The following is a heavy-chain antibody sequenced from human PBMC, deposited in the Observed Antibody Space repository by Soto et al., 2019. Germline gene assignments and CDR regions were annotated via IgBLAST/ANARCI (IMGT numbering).Heavy chain of an antibody. CDR3: ARDHLGSPSIYYGMDV. V-gene: IGHV3-21*01. Sequence: GGSLRLSCAASGFTFSSYSMNWVRQAPGKGLEWVSSISSSSSYIYYADSVKGRFTISRDNAKNSLYLQMNSLRAEDTAVYYCARDHLGSPSIYYGMDVWGQGTTVTVSS. CDR2: ISSSSSYI. J-gene: IGHJ6*02. CDR1: GFTFSSYS.